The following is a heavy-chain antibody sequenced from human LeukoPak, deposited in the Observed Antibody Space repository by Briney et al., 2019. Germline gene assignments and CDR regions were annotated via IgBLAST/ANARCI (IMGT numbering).Heavy chain of an antibody. CDR3: ARESVAAAVGAFDI. CDR2: ISYDGSNK. CDR1: GFTFSSYG. Sequence: PGRSLRLSCAASGFTFSSYGMHWVRQAPGKGLEWVAVISYDGSNKYYAGSVKGRFTISRDNSKNTLYLQMNSLRAEDTAVYYCARESVAAAVGAFDIWGQGTMVTVSS. J-gene: IGHJ3*02. V-gene: IGHV3-30*03. D-gene: IGHD6-13*01.